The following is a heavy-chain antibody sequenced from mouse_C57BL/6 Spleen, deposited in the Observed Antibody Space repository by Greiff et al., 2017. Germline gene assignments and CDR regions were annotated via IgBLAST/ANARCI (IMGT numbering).Heavy chain of an antibody. CDR3: ASGDYGQAY. Sequence: VQGVESGPGLVAPSQSLSITCTVSGFSLTTYGVDWVRQSPGTGLEWLGVIWGVGSTHYTSALKSTLSISKDNSKSQVFLKMNRLQTDDTAMYYCASGDYGQAYWGQGTLVTVSA. CDR1: GFSLTTYG. D-gene: IGHD2-4*01. V-gene: IGHV2-6*01. J-gene: IGHJ3*01. CDR2: IWGVGST.